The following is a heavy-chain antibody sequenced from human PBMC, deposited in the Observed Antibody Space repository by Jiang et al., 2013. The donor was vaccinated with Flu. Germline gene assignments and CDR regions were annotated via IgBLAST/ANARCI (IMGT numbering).Heavy chain of an antibody. V-gene: IGHV3-30*18. CDR1: GFNFSNYG. J-gene: IGHJ4*02. D-gene: IGHD4-17*01. CDR3: AKDYLTRVASDRDC. Sequence: RLSCAASGFNFSNYGMHWVRQAPGKGLEWVAVVSYDGRNKYHIDSVKGRFTISRDNSKNTLFLQMNSLRVEDTAVYYCAKDYLTRVASDRDCWGQGTLVTVSS. CDR2: VSYDGRNK.